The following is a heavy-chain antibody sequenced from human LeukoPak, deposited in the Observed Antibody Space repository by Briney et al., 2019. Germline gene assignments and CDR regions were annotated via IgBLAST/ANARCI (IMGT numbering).Heavy chain of an antibody. J-gene: IGHJ6*02. CDR3: ARDCTMVRGVSYYYYYGMDV. CDR2: INWNGGSI. D-gene: IGHD3-10*01. CDR1: RFTFDDYG. Sequence: GGSLRLSCAASRFTFDDYGMSWVRQAPGKGLEWVSGINWNGGSIGYADSVKGRFTISRDNAKNSLYLQMNSLRAEDTALYYCARDCTMVRGVSYYYYYGMDVWGQGTTVTVSS. V-gene: IGHV3-20*04.